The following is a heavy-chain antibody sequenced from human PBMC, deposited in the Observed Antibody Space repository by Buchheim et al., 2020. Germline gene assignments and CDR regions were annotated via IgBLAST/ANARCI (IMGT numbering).Heavy chain of an antibody. D-gene: IGHD1-7*01. V-gene: IGHV4-30-2*01. CDR2: IHQVGDS. J-gene: IGHJ4*02. Sequence: QLHLQESGSGLVKPSQTLSLTCAVSGGSIFSGGYSWSWIRQPPGKGLEWIGYIHQVGDSYYDPSLKSRATISLDKSKNQFSLKINSVTAADTAVYYCARENSAHFDYWGQGIL. CDR3: ARENSAHFDY. CDR1: GGSIFSGGYS.